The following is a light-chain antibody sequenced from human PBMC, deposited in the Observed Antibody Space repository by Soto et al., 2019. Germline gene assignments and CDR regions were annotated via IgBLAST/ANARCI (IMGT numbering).Light chain of an antibody. CDR3: QQSYSSPPT. CDR2: GAS. CDR1: EDIDTS. V-gene: IGKV1-39*01. Sequence: QMTRCPGNLTVSLGERITITWRASEDIDTSLAWFQQRPGKAPKVLIAGASGLMNGVPSTFSGSGSGTEFALTISSLQPEDFATYYCQQSYSSPPTSGQGTKVDI. J-gene: IGKJ1*01.